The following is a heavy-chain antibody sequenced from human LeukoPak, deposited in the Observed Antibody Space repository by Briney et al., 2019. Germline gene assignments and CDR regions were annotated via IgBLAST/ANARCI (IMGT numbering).Heavy chain of an antibody. CDR1: GFTFRSYE. CDR2: ISSSGSTK. V-gene: IGHV3-48*03. Sequence: GGSLRLSCAASGFTFRSYEMNWVRHAPGKGLEWVSYISSSGSTKYYADSVKGRFTISRDNAKNSLYLQMNSLRAEDTAVYYCAREYGDHDAFDIWGQGTMVTVSS. J-gene: IGHJ3*02. D-gene: IGHD4-17*01. CDR3: AREYGDHDAFDI.